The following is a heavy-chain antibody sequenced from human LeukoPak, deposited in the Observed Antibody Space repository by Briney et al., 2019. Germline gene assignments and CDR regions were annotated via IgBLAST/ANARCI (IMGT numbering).Heavy chain of an antibody. J-gene: IGHJ5*02. CDR3: AHSYYFGSRSYYNVWFAP. CDR1: GFSLSTGGVG. CDR2: IFWDDEK. D-gene: IGHD3-10*01. V-gene: IGHV2-5*02. Sequence: SGHALAKPTQTLTLTCTFSGFSLSTGGVGVGWIRQPPGKALQWLALIFWDDEKYYSPSLKSRLSISRDTSRNQVVLTTNMDPLDTATYFCAHSYYFGSRSYYNVWFAPWGLGTLVTVSS.